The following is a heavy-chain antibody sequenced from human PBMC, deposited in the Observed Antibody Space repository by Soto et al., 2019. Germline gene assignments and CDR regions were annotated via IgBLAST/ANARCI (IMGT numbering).Heavy chain of an antibody. Sequence: LXLSCAASRFTLSSYWMHWVRQAPGKGLEWVSRINRDGSSTSYADSVKGRFTISRDSAKNTLYLQMNSLRAEDTAVYYCARDPAPIGWYDYWGQGTLVTVSS. CDR1: RFTLSSYW. CDR2: INRDGSST. D-gene: IGHD6-19*01. CDR3: ARDPAPIGWYDY. V-gene: IGHV3-74*01. J-gene: IGHJ4*02.